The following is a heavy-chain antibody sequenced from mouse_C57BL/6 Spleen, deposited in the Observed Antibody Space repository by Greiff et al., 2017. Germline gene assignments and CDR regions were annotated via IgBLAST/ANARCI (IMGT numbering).Heavy chain of an antibody. CDR2: ILPGSGSN. J-gene: IGHJ3*01. Sequence: VKLMESGAELMKPGASVKLSCKATGYTFTGYWIEWVKQRPGHGLEWIGEILPGSGSNNYNEKFKGKATFTADTSSNTAYMQLSSLTTEDSAIYCCARKGDYGTRFAYWGQGTLVTVSA. CDR1: GYTFTGYW. D-gene: IGHD1-1*01. V-gene: IGHV1-9*01. CDR3: ARKGDYGTRFAY.